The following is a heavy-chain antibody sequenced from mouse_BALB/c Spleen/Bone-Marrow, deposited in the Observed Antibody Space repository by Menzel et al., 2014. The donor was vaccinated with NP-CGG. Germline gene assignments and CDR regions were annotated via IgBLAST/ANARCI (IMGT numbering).Heavy chain of an antibody. J-gene: IGHJ3*01. V-gene: IGHV14-3*02. CDR3: ASYYYGRAWFAY. D-gene: IGHD1-1*01. CDR2: IDPANGNT. Sequence: EVQGVESGAELVKPGASVKLSCTASGFNIKDTYMHWVKQRPEQGLEWIGRIDPANGNTKYDPKFQGKATITADTSSNTAYLQLSSLTSEDTAVYYCASYYYGRAWFAYWGRGTLVTVSA. CDR1: GFNIKDTY.